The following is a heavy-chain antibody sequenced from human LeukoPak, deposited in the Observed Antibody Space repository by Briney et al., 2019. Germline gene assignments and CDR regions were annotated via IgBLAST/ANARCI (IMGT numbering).Heavy chain of an antibody. CDR3: ARLQYCSGTSCYWFDP. J-gene: IGHJ5*02. D-gene: IGHD2-2*01. CDR1: GGSISSYY. CDR2: IYYSGST. Sequence: SETLSLTCTVSGGSISSYYWSWIRQPPGKGLEWIGYIYYSGSTNYNPSLKSRVTISVDTSKNQFSLKLSSVTAADTAVYYCARLQYCSGTSCYWFDPWGQGTLVTVSS. V-gene: IGHV4-59*01.